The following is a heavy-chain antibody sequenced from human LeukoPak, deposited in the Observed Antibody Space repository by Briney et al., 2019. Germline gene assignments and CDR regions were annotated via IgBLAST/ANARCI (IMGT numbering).Heavy chain of an antibody. CDR3: ARDYGDY. J-gene: IGHJ4*02. D-gene: IGHD3-10*01. CDR1: GFTSSSYW. CDR2: INQVGNET. V-gene: IGHV3-7*01. Sequence: LPGGSLRLSCAPSGFTSSSYWMTWVRQAPGRGLEWVANINQVGNETYYVDSVKGRFTISRDNAKNSLFLQMNSLRAEDTAVYYCARDYGDYWGQGTLVTVSS.